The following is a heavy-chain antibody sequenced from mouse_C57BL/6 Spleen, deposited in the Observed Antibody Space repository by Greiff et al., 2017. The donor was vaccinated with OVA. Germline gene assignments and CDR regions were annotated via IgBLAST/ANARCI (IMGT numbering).Heavy chain of an antibody. J-gene: IGHJ2*01. CDR1: GFTFTDYY. Sequence: DVMLVESGGGLVQPGGSLSLSCAASGFTFTDYYMSWVRQPPGKALEWLGFIRNKANGYTTEYSASVKGRFTISRDNSQSILYLQMNALRAEDSATYYCARYVYYFGPFDYWGQGTTLTVSS. CDR2: IRNKANGYTT. V-gene: IGHV7-3*01. D-gene: IGHD1-1*01. CDR3: ARYVYYFGPFDY.